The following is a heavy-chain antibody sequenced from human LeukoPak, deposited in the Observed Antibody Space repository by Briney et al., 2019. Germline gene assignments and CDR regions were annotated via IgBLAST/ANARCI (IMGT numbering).Heavy chain of an antibody. CDR2: ISGGSDIT. V-gene: IGHV3-23*01. J-gene: IGHJ3*02. D-gene: IGHD3-22*01. CDR3: ALMIVVVMEGDAFDI. Sequence: PGGSLRLSCAASGFDFSRYAMSWVRQVPGKGLDWVSAISGGSDITHYADSVKGRFTHSIDTSKKTLYLEMNSLRAEDTAVYYCALMIVVVMEGDAFDIWGQGTMVTVSS. CDR1: GFDFSRYA.